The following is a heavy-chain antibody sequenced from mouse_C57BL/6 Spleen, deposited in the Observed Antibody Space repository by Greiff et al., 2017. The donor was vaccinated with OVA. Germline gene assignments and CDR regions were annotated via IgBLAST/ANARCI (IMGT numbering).Heavy chain of an antibody. V-gene: IGHV14-1*01. CDR3: TTDGSSYWYFDY. CDR1: GFNIKDYY. D-gene: IGHD1-1*01. J-gene: IGHJ2*01. Sequence: VHVKQSGAELVRPGASVKLSCTASGFNIKDYYMHWVKQRPEQGLEWIGRIDPEDGDTEYAPKFQGKATMTADTSSNTAYLQLSSLTSEDTAVYYCTTDGSSYWYFDYWGQGTTLTVSS. CDR2: IDPEDGDT.